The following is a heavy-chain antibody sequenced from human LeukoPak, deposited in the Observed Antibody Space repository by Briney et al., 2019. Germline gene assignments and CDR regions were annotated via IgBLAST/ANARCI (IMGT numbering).Heavy chain of an antibody. CDR2: IYPSDSDT. CDR1: GYTFTAYW. Sequence: GESLKISCQGSGYTFTAYWIGWVRQMPGRGLEWMGIIYPSDSDTRYSPSFQGQVTISADKSISTAYLQWSSLKASDTAIYYCARQYTGLDYWGQGTLVTVSS. D-gene: IGHD5-18*01. J-gene: IGHJ4*02. CDR3: ARQYTGLDY. V-gene: IGHV5-51*01.